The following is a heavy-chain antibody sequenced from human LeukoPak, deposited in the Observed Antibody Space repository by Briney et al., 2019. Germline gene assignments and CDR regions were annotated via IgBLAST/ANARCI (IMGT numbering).Heavy chain of an antibody. CDR1: GFTFSSYA. V-gene: IGHV3-23*01. CDR3: AKDNAGLWFGELFYYYYYGMDV. CDR2: ISGSGGST. Sequence: GGSLRLSCAASGFTFSSYAMSWVRQAPGKGLEWVSAISGSGGSTYYADSVKGRFTISRDNSKNTLYLQMNSLRAEDTAVYYCAKDNAGLWFGELFYYYYYGMDVWGQGTTVTVSS. D-gene: IGHD3-10*01. J-gene: IGHJ6*02.